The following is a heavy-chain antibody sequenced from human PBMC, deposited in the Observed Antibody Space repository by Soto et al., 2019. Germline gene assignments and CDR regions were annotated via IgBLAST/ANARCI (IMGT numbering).Heavy chain of an antibody. CDR3: AIGECLSTSYCNF. CDR1: GFTFTSFA. J-gene: IGHJ4*02. CDR2: ISGSGGAT. D-gene: IGHD3-10*01. Sequence: EVQLLESGGGMVRPGGSLRLSCAASGFTFTSFAVSWVRQAPGKGLEWVSAISGSGGATYYADSVKGRFTVSRDNSRNTVYLQVDSLRAEDTAVYHCAIGECLSTSYCNFWGKGTLVTVSS. V-gene: IGHV3-23*01.